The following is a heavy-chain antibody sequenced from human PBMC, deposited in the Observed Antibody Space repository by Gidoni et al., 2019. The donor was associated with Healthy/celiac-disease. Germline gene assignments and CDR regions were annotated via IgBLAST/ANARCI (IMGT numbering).Heavy chain of an antibody. D-gene: IGHD1-26*01. CDR2: IYYSGST. J-gene: IGHJ5*02. Sequence: QLQLQESGPGLVKPSQALSLTCTVSGGSISSGGYYWSWIRQHPGKGLEWIGYIYYSGSTYYNPSLKSRVNISVDTSKNQFSLKLSSVTAADTAVYYCARIGPSYKNWFDPWGQGTLVTVS. CDR1: GGSISSGGYY. CDR3: ARIGPSYKNWFDP. V-gene: IGHV4-31*03.